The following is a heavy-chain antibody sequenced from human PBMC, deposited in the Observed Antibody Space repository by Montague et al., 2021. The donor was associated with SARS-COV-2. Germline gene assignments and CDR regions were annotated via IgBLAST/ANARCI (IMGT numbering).Heavy chain of an antibody. D-gene: IGHD5-12*01. V-gene: IGHV4-39*01. CDR2: IYYSGST. CDR3: ARGYSGYEDPTGLDP. J-gene: IGHJ5*02. Sequence: SETLSLTCTVSGGSISSYYWGWIRQPPGKGLEWIGSIYYSGSTYYNPSLKSRVTISVDTSKNQFSLKLSSVTAADTAVYYCARGYSGYEDPTGLDPWGQGTLVTVSS. CDR1: GGSISSYY.